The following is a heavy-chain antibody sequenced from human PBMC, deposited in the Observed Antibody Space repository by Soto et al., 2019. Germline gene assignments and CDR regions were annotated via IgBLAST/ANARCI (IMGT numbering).Heavy chain of an antibody. CDR1: GXTFSRYR. CDR2: IISSSTYI. J-gene: IGHJ6*02. V-gene: IGHV3-21*01. D-gene: IGHD3-3*01. CDR3: ARDGAGYDFWSGYYTGGPYYYYYGMDV. Sequence: GSLILFCAASGXTFSRYRMNWVRQAPGRGLEWVSSIISSSTYIYYADSVKGRFTISRQNAQNSLYLQMNSLRAEATAVYYCARDGAGYDFWSGYYTGGPYYYYYGMDVWGQGTTVTVSS.